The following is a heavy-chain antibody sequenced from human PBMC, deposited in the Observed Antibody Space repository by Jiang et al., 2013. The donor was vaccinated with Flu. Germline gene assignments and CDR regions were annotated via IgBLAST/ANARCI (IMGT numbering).Heavy chain of an antibody. V-gene: IGHV4-39*01. D-gene: IGHD3-16*02. CDR2: IYYSGST. CDR1: GGSISSSSYY. J-gene: IGHJ4*02. CDR3: ARQYDYVWGSYRGGLDY. Sequence: SLTCTVSGGSISSSSYYWGWIRQPPGKGLEWIGSIYYSGSTYYNPSLKSRVTISVDTSKNQFSLKLSSVTAADTAVYYCARQYDYVWGSYRGGLDYWGQGTLVTVSS.